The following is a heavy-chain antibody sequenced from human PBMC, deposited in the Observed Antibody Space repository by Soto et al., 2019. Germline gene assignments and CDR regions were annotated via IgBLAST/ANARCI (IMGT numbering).Heavy chain of an antibody. J-gene: IGHJ5*02. D-gene: IGHD5-12*01. CDR1: GGSISSSSYY. Sequence: SETLSLTCTVSGGSISSSSYYWGWIRQPPGKGLEWIGSIYYSGSTYYNPSLKSRVTISVDTSKNQFSLKLSSVTAADTAVYDCARERVENEKVATTNGDWFDPWGQGTLVTVSS. V-gene: IGHV4-39*07. CDR3: ARERVENEKVATTNGDWFDP. CDR2: IYYSGST.